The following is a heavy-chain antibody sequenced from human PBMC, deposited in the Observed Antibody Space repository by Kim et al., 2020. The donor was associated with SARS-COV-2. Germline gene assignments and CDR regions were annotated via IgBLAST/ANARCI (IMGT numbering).Heavy chain of an antibody. J-gene: IGHJ3*02. CDR3: VKIPTGTTRIDAFDI. V-gene: IGHV3-30*02. Sequence: DSVKGRFTISRDNSKNTLYLQMNSLRAEDTAVYYCVKIPTGTTRIDAFDIWGQGTMVTVSS. D-gene: IGHD1-7*01.